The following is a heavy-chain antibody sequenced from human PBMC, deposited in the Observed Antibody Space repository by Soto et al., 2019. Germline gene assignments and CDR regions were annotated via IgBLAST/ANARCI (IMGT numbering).Heavy chain of an antibody. CDR1: GFTFSSYS. Sequence: EVRLVESGGGLVKPGGSLRLSCAASGFTFSSYSMNWVRQAPGKGLEWVSSISSSSSYIYYADSVKGRFTISRDNAKNSLYLQMNSLRAEDTAVYYCARSYQQLVHSWYFDLWGRGTLVTVSS. D-gene: IGHD6-13*01. CDR2: ISSSSSYI. CDR3: ARSYQQLVHSWYFDL. V-gene: IGHV3-21*01. J-gene: IGHJ2*01.